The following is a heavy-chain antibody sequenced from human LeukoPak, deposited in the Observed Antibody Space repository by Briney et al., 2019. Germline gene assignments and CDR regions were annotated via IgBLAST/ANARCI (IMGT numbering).Heavy chain of an antibody. CDR3: ARLITGTTTAFDI. CDR2: IYTSGST. D-gene: IGHD1-7*01. Sequence: SETLSLTCTVSGGSISGYYWSWIRQPAGKGLEWIGRIYTSGSTHYNPSLKSRVTMSVDTSKNQFSLKLSSVTAADTAVYYCARLITGTTTAFDIWRQGTMVTVSS. CDR1: GGSISGYY. V-gene: IGHV4-4*07. J-gene: IGHJ3*02.